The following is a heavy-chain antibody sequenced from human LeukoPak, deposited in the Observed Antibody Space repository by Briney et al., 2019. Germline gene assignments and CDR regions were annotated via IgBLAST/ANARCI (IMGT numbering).Heavy chain of an antibody. CDR1: GYTFTSYD. CDR3: ATIVPRGGYYDSSGLIDY. D-gene: IGHD3-22*01. J-gene: IGHJ4*02. V-gene: IGHV1-8*01. CDR2: MNPNSGNT. Sequence: ASVKVSCKASGYTFTSYDINWVRQATGQGLEWMGWMNPNSGNTGYAQKFQGRVTMTEDTSTDTAYMELSSLRSEDTAVYYCATIVPRGGYYDSSGLIDYWGQGTLVTVSS.